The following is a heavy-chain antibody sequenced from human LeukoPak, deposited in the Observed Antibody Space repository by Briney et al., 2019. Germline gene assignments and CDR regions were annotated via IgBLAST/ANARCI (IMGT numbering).Heavy chain of an antibody. D-gene: IGHD3-3*01. CDR3: TWSGEAD. J-gene: IGHJ4*02. CDR1: GFTFSSYW. CDR2: IKKDGSER. Sequence: PGGSLRLSCVASGFTFSSYWMSWVRRAPGKGLEWVADIKKDGSERYYVDSVKGRFTISRDTARNSVFLQMNSLRVEDTAVYYCTWSGEADWGQGTLVTVSS. V-gene: IGHV3-7*01.